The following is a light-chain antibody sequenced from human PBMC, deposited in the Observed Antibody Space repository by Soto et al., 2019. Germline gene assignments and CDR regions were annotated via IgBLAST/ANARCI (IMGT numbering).Light chain of an antibody. Sequence: DIQMTQSPSTLSASVGDRVTITCRASQTIDSWLAWYQQRPGKPPNLLIYKASTLASGVPSRFSGSGSGTEFTLTINSLQPDDCATYYCQQYHIYSGTFGQWTKVEIK. V-gene: IGKV1-5*03. J-gene: IGKJ1*01. CDR3: QQYHIYSGT. CDR1: QTIDSW. CDR2: KAS.